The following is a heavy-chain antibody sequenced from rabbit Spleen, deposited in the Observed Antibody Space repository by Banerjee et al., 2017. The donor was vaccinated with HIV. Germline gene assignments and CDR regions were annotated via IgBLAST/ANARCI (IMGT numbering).Heavy chain of an antibody. CDR1: GFSFSSRYY. V-gene: IGHV1S40*01. Sequence: QSLEESGGGLVQPGGTLTLTCTASGFSFSSRYYMCWVRQAPGKGLEWIGCVGSGATGNTYYASWAKGRFTISKTSSTTLTLQMTSLTAADTATYFCARDGTGGSYFALWGPGTLVTVS. D-gene: IGHD8-1*01. CDR2: VGSGATGNT. J-gene: IGHJ4*01. CDR3: ARDGTGGSYFAL.